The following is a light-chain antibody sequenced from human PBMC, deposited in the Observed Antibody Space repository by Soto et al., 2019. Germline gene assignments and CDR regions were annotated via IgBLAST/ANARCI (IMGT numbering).Light chain of an antibody. J-gene: IGKJ1*01. V-gene: IGKV2-28*01. CDR2: LGS. Sequence: DIVMTQSPLSLPVTPGEPASISCRSSQSFLHSNGYNYLDWYLQKPGQSPQLLIYLGSNRASGVPDRFSGSGSGTDFTLKISRVEAEDVGVYYCMQALQTPRTFGQGTTVEIK. CDR1: QSFLHSNGYNY. CDR3: MQALQTPRT.